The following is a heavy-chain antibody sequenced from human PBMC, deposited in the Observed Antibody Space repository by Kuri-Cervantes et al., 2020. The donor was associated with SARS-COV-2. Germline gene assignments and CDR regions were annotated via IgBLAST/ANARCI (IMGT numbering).Heavy chain of an antibody. CDR1: GYTFTSYY. Sequence: ASVEVSCKASGYTFTSYYMHWVRQAPGQGLEWMGIINPSGGSTSYAQKFQGRVTMTRDTSMSTVYMELSSLRSEDTAVYYCARASRGEQLVDYWGQGTLVTVSS. V-gene: IGHV1-46*01. D-gene: IGHD6-13*01. CDR2: INPSGGST. CDR3: ARASRGEQLVDY. J-gene: IGHJ4*02.